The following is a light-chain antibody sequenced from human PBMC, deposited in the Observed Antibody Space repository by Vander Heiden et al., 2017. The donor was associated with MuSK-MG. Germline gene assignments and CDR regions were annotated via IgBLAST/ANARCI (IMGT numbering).Light chain of an antibody. CDR3: HQYTTYPIT. CDR1: QGIDNH. Sequence: DIQMTQSPSSLSASVGDRVTITCRASQGIDNHLAWLQQKPGQAPKSLIYSASTLQSGVPSKFRGSGSGTDFTLTISSLQPEDFATYYCHQYTTYPITFGQGTRLEIK. J-gene: IGKJ5*01. V-gene: IGKV1-16*02. CDR2: SAS.